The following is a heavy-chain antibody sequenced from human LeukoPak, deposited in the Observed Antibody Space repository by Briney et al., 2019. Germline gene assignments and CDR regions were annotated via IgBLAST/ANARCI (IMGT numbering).Heavy chain of an antibody. CDR2: IYYSGST. D-gene: IGHD5-24*01. CDR3: ARCPLQFGPPYYFDY. CDR1: GGSISSYY. Sequence: SETLSLTCTASGGSISSYYWSWIRQPPGKGLEWIGYIYYSGSTNYNPSLKSRVTISVDTSKNQFSLKLSSVTAADTAVYYCARCPLQFGPPYYFDYWGQGTLVTVSS. J-gene: IGHJ4*02. V-gene: IGHV4-59*01.